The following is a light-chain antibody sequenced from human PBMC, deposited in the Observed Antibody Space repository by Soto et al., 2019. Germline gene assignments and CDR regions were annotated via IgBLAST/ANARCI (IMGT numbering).Light chain of an antibody. CDR1: GSNIGNNY. V-gene: IGLV1-51*01. CDR3: ATWDGSLPGEV. J-gene: IGLJ2*01. CDR2: DNN. Sequence: QSVLTQSPSVSVAPGQKVTISCSGSGSNIGNNYVSWYQQLPGTAPKLLIYDNNKRPSGIPDRFSGSKSGTSGTLDITGLQTGDEADYYCATWDGSLPGEVFGGGTKLTVL.